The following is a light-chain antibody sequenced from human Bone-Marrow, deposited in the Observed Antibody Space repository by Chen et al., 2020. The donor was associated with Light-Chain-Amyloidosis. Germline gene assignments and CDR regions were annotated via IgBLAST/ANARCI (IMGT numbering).Light chain of an antibody. V-gene: IGKV2-28*01. J-gene: IGKJ1*01. CDR2: LGS. CDR3: MQALQAPWT. CDR1: QSLLQSNGYKY. Sequence: IVMTQSPLSLPVTPGEPASISCRSRQSLLQSNGYKYLDWYLQKPGQSPQLLIYLGSNRASGVPDRFSGSGSGTDFTLKISRVEAEDVGVYYCMQALQAPWTFGQGTKVEIQ.